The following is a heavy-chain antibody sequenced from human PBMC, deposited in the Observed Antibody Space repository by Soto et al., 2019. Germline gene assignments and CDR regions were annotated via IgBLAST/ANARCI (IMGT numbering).Heavy chain of an antibody. Sequence: GSITTSYWSWIRQPLGKALEWIGYISYRGSTNYNPSLKSRLTISIDTSKSQISLKLTSMTTADTAVYYCASSGIVGREVNTWFDPWGQGTLVTVSS. CDR3: ASSGIVGREVNTWFDP. D-gene: IGHD3-22*01. J-gene: IGHJ5*02. CDR1: GSITTSY. CDR2: ISYRGST. V-gene: IGHV4-59*01.